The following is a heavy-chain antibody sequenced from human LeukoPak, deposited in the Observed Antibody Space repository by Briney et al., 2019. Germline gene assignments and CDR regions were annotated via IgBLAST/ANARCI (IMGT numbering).Heavy chain of an antibody. CDR1: GYTYTSYD. D-gene: IGHD3-3*01. Sequence: GSSENVSLNCSGYTYTSYDINWVRHPQGPGLEWMGWMNPNSGNTAYAQKFKGRVTITRNTSISTANMELSGLRSEDSAVYYCASGFWSWFDPWGQGTLVTVSS. J-gene: IGHJ5*02. CDR3: ASGFWSWFDP. V-gene: IGHV1-8*03. CDR2: MNPNSGNT.